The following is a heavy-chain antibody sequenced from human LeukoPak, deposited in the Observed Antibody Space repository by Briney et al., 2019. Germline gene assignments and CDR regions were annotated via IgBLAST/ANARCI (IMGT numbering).Heavy chain of an antibody. D-gene: IGHD2-2*02. CDR3: ARSRPAAIQGYYYYYMDV. CDR1: GGSISSYY. Sequence: SETLSLTCTVSGGSISSYYWSWIRQPPGKGLEWIGYIYTSGSTNYNPSLKSRVTISVDTSKNQFSLKLSSVTAADMAVYYCARSRPAAIQGYYYYYMDVWGKGTTVTVSS. CDR2: IYTSGST. J-gene: IGHJ6*03. V-gene: IGHV4-4*09.